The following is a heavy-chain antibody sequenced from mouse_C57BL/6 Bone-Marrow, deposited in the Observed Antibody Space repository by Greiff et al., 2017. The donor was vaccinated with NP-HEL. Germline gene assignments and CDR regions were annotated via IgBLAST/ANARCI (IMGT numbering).Heavy chain of an antibody. V-gene: IGHV1-7*01. CDR3: SRYPNDHYAMDY. J-gene: IGHJ4*01. D-gene: IGHD2-12*01. Sequence: QVQLMESGAELAKPGASVKLSCKASGYTFTSYGMHWVKQRPGQGLEWIGYINPSSGYTKYNQKFKDKATLTADKSSTTVYMQLNSLTYEDSAVYNCSRYPNDHYAMDYWGQGTSVTVSS. CDR2: INPSSGYT. CDR1: GYTFTSYG.